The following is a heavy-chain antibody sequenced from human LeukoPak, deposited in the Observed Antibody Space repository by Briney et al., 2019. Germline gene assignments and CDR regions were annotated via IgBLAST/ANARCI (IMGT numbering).Heavy chain of an antibody. Sequence: NPSETLSLTCTVSGGSISGFYWSWIRQPPGKGLEWIGEINHSGSTNYNPSLKSRVTISVDTSKNQFSLKLSSVTAADTAVYYCARRNDYYFDYWGQGTLVTVSS. CDR2: INHSGST. CDR3: ARRNDYYFDY. D-gene: IGHD1-14*01. CDR1: GGSISGFY. V-gene: IGHV4-34*01. J-gene: IGHJ4*02.